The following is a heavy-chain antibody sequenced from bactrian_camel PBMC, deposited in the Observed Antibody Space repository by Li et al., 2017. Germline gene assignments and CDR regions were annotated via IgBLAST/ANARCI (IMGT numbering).Heavy chain of an antibody. V-gene: IGHV3S53*01. CDR2: IDPTGTT. Sequence: VQLVESGGGSVQAGGFLSLSCTASRYVDSSYCMAWFRRFPGKEREAVANIDPTGTTTVLDSVKGRFTSSRDTARNTMSLQMNSLKPEDTAVSYSMSGEYCSGGYCHRIWGQGTQVTVS. CDR1: RYVDSSYC. J-gene: IGHJ4*01. CDR3: MSGEYCSGGYCHRI. D-gene: IGHD2*01.